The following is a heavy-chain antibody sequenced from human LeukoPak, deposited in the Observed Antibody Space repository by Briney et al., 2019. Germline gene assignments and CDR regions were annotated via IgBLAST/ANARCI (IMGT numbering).Heavy chain of an antibody. J-gene: IGHJ6*03. V-gene: IGHV3-53*01. Sequence: GGSLRLSCVVSGFTFSNNYMNWVRQAPGKGLEWVSVIYSSGSTYYADSVKGRFTISRDNSKNTLYLQMNSLRAEDTAVYYCARVYGSGSYYYMDVWGKGTTVTISS. CDR2: IYSSGST. CDR1: GFTFSNNY. CDR3: ARVYGSGSYYYMDV. D-gene: IGHD3-10*01.